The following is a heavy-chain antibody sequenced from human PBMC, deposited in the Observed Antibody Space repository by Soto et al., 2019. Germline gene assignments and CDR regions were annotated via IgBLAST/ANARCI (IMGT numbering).Heavy chain of an antibody. D-gene: IGHD2-2*01. CDR3: ARVKLGMSCTSTSCYAADS. CDR1: GYTFISYG. Sequence: ASVKVSCKASGYTFISYGISWVRQAPGQGLQWMGWIIAYNGYTNYAQELQGRVTMTTDTSTSTAYMERRSLRSDDTAVNYCARVKLGMSCTSTSCYAADSWGQGTLVTVSS. CDR2: IIAYNGYT. J-gene: IGHJ4*02. V-gene: IGHV1-18*01.